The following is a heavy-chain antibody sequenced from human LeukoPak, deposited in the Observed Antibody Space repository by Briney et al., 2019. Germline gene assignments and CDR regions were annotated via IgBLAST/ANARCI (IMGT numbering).Heavy chain of an antibody. CDR2: LSGSGDRT. J-gene: IGHJ4*02. V-gene: IGHV3-23*01. Sequence: GGSLRLSCAASGFTFNTYDMSWVRQSPVKGLEWVSGLSGSGDRTYYTDSVKGRFTISRDNSKNTLYLQMNSLRAEDTAVYYCAKAGDRDLVGALYYFDYWGQGTLVTVSS. CDR1: GFTFNTYD. CDR3: AKAGDRDLVGALYYFDY. D-gene: IGHD1-26*01.